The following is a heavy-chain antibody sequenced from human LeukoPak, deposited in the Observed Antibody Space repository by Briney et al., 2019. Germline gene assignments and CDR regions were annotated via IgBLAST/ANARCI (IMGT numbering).Heavy chain of an antibody. CDR2: INHSGST. V-gene: IGHV4-34*01. CDR3: ASLSDYGDQLDY. D-gene: IGHD4-17*01. J-gene: IGHJ4*02. CDR1: GGSFSGYY. Sequence: PSETLSLTCAVYGGSFSGYYWSWIRQPPGKGLEWIGEINHSGSTNYNPSLKSRVTISVDTSKNQFSLKLSSVTAADTAVYYCASLSDYGDQLDYWGQGTLVTVSS.